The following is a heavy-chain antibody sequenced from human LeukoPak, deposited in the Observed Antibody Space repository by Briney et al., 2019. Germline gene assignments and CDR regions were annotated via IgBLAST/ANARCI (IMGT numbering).Heavy chain of an antibody. CDR3: ARDRYCSGGSCYFNWFDP. V-gene: IGHV4-59*01. CDR2: IYYSGST. J-gene: IGHJ5*02. Sequence: SETLSLTCTVSGGSISSYYWSWIRQPPGKGLEWIGYIYYSGSTNYNPSLKSRVTISVDTSKHQLSLKLSSVTAADTAVYYCARDRYCSGGSCYFNWFDPWGQGTLVTVSS. D-gene: IGHD2-15*01. CDR1: GGSISSYY.